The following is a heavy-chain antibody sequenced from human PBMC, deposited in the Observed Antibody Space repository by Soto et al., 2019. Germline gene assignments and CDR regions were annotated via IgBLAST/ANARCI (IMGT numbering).Heavy chain of an antibody. D-gene: IGHD6-19*01. J-gene: IGHJ4*02. CDR3: ARLGGYSSGWPYFDY. CDR2: IIPILGIA. V-gene: IGHV1-69*02. Sequence: SVKVSCKASGGTFSSYTISWVRQAPGQGLEWMGRIIPILGIANYAQKFQGRVTITADKSTSTAYMELSSLRSEDTAVYYCARLGGYSSGWPYFDYWGQGTLVTSPQ. CDR1: GGTFSSYT.